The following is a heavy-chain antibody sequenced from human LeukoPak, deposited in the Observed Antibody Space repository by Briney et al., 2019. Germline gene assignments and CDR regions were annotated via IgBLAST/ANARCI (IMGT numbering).Heavy chain of an antibody. V-gene: IGHV3-7*01. CDR1: GFISSSYW. CDR3: ARDHYLVVVPAAGVFDL. CDR2: IKQDGSDK. J-gene: IGHJ3*01. Sequence: PGGSLRLSCAASGFISSSYWMSWVRQAPGKGLEWVANIKQDGSDKYYVDSVKGRFTISRDNAKNSLYLQMNSLRAEDTAVYYCARDHYLVVVPAAGVFDLWGQGTMVTVSS. D-gene: IGHD2-2*01.